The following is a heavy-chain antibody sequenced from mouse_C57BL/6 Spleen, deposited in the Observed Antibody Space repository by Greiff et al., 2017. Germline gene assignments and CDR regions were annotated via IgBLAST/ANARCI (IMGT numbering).Heavy chain of an antibody. D-gene: IGHD2-2*01. CDR1: GYAFSSYW. Sequence: VMLVESGAELVKPGASVKISCKASGYAFSSYWMNWVKQRPGKGLEWIGQIYPGDGDTNYNGKFKGKATLTADKSSSTAYMQLSSLTSEDSAVYFCARSLGYGYYAMDYWGQGTSVTVSS. CDR2: IYPGDGDT. V-gene: IGHV1-80*01. CDR3: ARSLGYGYYAMDY. J-gene: IGHJ4*01.